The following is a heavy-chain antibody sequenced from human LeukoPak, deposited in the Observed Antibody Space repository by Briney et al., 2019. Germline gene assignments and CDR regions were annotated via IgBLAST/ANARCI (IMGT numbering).Heavy chain of an antibody. CDR2: ISGSGGST. CDR1: GFTLSSYG. V-gene: IGHV3-23*01. J-gene: IGHJ4*02. D-gene: IGHD3-10*01. CDR3: AKDYKGVWLAYGSGSLESDY. Sequence: PGGSLRLSCAASGFTLSSYGMSWVRQAPGKGLEWISSISGSGGSTYYADSVKGRFTISRDNSKNTLYLQMNSLRAEDTAVYYCAKDYKGVWLAYGSGSLESDYWGQGTLVAVSS.